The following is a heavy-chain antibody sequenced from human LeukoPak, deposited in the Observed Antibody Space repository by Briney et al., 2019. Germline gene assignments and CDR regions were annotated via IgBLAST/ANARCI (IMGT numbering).Heavy chain of an antibody. J-gene: IGHJ6*02. CDR3: AKDFAYYDFWSGYYPDYYYYGMDV. CDR2: ISYDGSNK. D-gene: IGHD3-3*01. CDR1: GFTFSSYG. Sequence: PGRSLRLSCAASGFTFSSYGMPWVRQAPGKGLEGVAVISYDGSNKYYADSVKGRFTISRDNSKNTLYLQMNSLRAEDTAVYYCAKDFAYYDFWSGYYPDYYYYGMDVWGQGTTVTVSS. V-gene: IGHV3-30*18.